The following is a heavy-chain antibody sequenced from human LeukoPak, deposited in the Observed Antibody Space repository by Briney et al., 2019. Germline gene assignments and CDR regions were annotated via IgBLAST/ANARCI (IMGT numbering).Heavy chain of an antibody. CDR3: GRVSESLVNGGVSWSFDN. Sequence: GGSLRLSCAASGFTFSGAWMSWVRQAPGKGLEWVANIKQDGSEKYYVDSVKGRFTISRDNAKNSLYLQMNSLRAEDTAVYYCGRVSESLVNGGVSWSFDNWGQGTLVTVSS. CDR1: GFTFSGAW. CDR2: IKQDGSEK. J-gene: IGHJ4*02. V-gene: IGHV3-7*03. D-gene: IGHD2-15*01.